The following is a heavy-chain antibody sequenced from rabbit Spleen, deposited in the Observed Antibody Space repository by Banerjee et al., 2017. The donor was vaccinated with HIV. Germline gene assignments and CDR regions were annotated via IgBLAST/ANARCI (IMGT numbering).Heavy chain of an antibody. D-gene: IGHD5-1*01. CDR1: GFSFSSDYY. CDR2: IYPDSSGST. Sequence: QSLEESGGDLVKPGASLTLTCTASGFSFSSDYYMCWVRQAPGKGLECGACIYPDSSGSTYYANWAKGRLTISKASSTTVTLQMTSLTVADTATYYCARAGEGGDGYLTLWGPGTLVTVS. V-gene: IGHV1S40*01. J-gene: IGHJ4*01. CDR3: ARAGEGGDGYLTL.